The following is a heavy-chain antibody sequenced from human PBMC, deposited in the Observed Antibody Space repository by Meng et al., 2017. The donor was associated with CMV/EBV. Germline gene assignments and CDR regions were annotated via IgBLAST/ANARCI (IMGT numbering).Heavy chain of an antibody. J-gene: IGHJ4*02. CDR1: GYPISSGYY. V-gene: IGHV4-38-2*02. Sequence: GSLRLSCTVSGYPISSGYYWGWIRQPPGKGLEWIGSIYHSGSTYYNPSLKSRVTISVDTSKNQFSLKLSSVTAADTAVYYCAREWGGIVVVPAAMGIDYWGQGTLVTVSS. CDR3: AREWGGIVVVPAAMGIDY. CDR2: IYHSGST. D-gene: IGHD2-2*01.